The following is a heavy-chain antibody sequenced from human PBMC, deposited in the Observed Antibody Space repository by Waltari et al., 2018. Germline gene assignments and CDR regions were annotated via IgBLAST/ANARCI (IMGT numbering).Heavy chain of an antibody. D-gene: IGHD6-13*01. CDR3: ARDRGIASADADYFDY. V-gene: IGHV3-48*03. Sequence: EVRLEESGGGLVQPGGSLRLSGAASGFILRNYEMNWVRQAPGKGVEWVSYISSTGTTIYYADSVEGRFTRSRDDARNSVYLLMNSLRAEDSALYYCARDRGIASADADYFDYWGQGTLVTVSS. CDR2: ISSTGTTI. CDR1: GFILRNYE. J-gene: IGHJ4*02.